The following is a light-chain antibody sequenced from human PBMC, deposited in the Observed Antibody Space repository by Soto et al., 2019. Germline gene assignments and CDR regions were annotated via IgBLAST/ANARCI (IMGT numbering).Light chain of an antibody. CDR2: AAS. CDR1: QGISSY. Sequence: AIRMTQSPSSLSASTGDRVTITCRASQGISSYLAWYQQKPGKAPKLLIYAASTLQRGVPSRFGGSGSVTDFTLTISCLQSEDFAKYYGQQYYSYTRTFGQGTKVEIK. CDR3: QQYYSYTRT. V-gene: IGKV1-8*01. J-gene: IGKJ1*01.